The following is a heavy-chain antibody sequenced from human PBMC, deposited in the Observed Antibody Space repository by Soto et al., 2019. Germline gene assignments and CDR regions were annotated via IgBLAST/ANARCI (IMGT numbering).Heavy chain of an antibody. D-gene: IGHD3-22*01. CDR1: GFTLSRYG. J-gene: IGHJ6*02. CDR2: ISNDGSNR. Sequence: QVLLVESGGGVVQPGRSLKVSCAASGFTLSRYGMHWVRQAPGKGLEWVAAISNDGSNRYYGDSVRGRFTISRDNSKNTLYLQMNSLRAEDTAVYYCTKALNFASETYYWDYYYGMDVWGQGTTVAVSS. V-gene: IGHV3-30*18. CDR3: TKALNFASETYYWDYYYGMDV.